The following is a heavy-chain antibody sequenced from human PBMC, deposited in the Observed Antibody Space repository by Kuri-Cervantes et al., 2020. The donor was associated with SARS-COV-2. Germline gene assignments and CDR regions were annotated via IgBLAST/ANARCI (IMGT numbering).Heavy chain of an antibody. V-gene: IGHV3-15*01. Sequence: GESLKISCAASGFTFSNAWMSWVRQAPGKGLEWVGRIKSKTDGGTTDYAAPVKGRFTISRDDSKNTLYLQMNSLKTEDTAVHYCTTDGSFSTVKIDYWGQGTLVTVSS. CDR2: IKSKTDGGTT. J-gene: IGHJ4*02. CDR1: GFTFSNAW. D-gene: IGHD3-10*01. CDR3: TTDGSFSTVKIDY.